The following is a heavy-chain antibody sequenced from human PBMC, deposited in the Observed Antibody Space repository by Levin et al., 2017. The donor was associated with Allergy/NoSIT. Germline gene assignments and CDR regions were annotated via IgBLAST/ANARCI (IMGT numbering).Heavy chain of an antibody. CDR1: GGTFSSYA. CDR2: IIPIFGTA. CDR3: ARRDGYNFDYYYYYGMDV. V-gene: IGHV1-69*13. Sequence: ASVMVSCKASGGTFSSYAISWVRQAPGQGLEWMGGIIPIFGTANYAQKFQGRVTITADESTSTAYMELSSLRSEDTAVYYCARRDGYNFDYYYYYGMDVWGQGTTVTVSS. D-gene: IGHD5-24*01. J-gene: IGHJ6*02.